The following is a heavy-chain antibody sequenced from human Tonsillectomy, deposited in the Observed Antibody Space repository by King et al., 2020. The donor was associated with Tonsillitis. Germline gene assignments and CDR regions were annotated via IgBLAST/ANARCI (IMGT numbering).Heavy chain of an antibody. CDR2: ISEDGSNK. J-gene: IGHJ3*02. Sequence: VQLVESGGGVVQPGRSLRLSCATSGFTFSSCGMHWVRQAPGKGLEWVAVISEDGSNKFYADSVKGRFTISRDNSENTLYLQINSLRTEDTAVYYCASDWGGTNPLDVFDIWGQGTMVTVSS. CDR1: GFTFSSCG. CDR3: ASDWGGTNPLDVFDI. D-gene: IGHD2-8*01. V-gene: IGHV3-33*05.